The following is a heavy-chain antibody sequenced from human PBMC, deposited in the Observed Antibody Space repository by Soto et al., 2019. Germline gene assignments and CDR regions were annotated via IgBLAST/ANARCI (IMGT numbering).Heavy chain of an antibody. Sequence: GASVKVSCKACGYTFTRHDINWVRQAAGHGLEWMGWMNPNTGNTGYAQKFQGRVTMTRNTSITTAYMELSRLRSDDTAVYYCARGQHYDFWSGYNWFDPWGQGTLVTVSS. CDR3: ARGQHYDFWSGYNWFDP. CDR1: GYTFTRHD. J-gene: IGHJ5*02. D-gene: IGHD3-3*01. CDR2: MNPNTGNT. V-gene: IGHV1-8*01.